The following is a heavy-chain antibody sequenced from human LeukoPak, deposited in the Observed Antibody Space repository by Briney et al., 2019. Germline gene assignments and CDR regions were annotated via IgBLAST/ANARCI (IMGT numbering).Heavy chain of an antibody. CDR3: ARGIAVAGYYYYYYMDV. J-gene: IGHJ6*03. CDR2: INSDGSST. V-gene: IGHV3-74*01. D-gene: IGHD6-19*01. Sequence: GGSLRLSCAASGFTFSSYWMQWVRQAPGKGLVWVSRINSDGSSTSYADSVKGRFTISRDNAKNTLYLQMNSLRAEDTAVYYCARGIAVAGYYYYYYMDVWGKGTTVTVSS. CDR1: GFTFSSYW.